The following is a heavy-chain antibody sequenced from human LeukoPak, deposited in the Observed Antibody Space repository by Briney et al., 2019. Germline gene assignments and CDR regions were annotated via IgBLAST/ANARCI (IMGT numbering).Heavy chain of an antibody. Sequence: SETVSLTCTVSGDSIRSYYWSWIRQPPGKGLEWIGYIYYSGSTNSNPSLRSRVAISVDTSKNQFSLKVTSVTAADTAVYYCARVLTPGYCGGATCSYCDFWGQGTLATVSS. J-gene: IGHJ4*02. CDR1: GDSIRSYY. V-gene: IGHV4-59*01. CDR3: ARVLTPGYCGGATCSYCDF. D-gene: IGHD2-15*01. CDR2: IYYSGST.